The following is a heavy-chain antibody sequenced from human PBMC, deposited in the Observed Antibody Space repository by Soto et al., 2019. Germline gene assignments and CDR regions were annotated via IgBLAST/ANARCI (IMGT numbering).Heavy chain of an antibody. Sequence: QLQLQESGSGLVKPSQTLSLTCAVSGGSISSGGYSWSWIRQPPGKGLEWIGYIYHGESTYYNPSLKSRVTLSVARSKNQFSLRLSSVTAADTAVYYCARAEGGIFDYWGQGTLVTVSS. CDR3: ARAEGGIFDY. CDR1: GGSISSGGYS. CDR2: IYHGEST. J-gene: IGHJ4*02. V-gene: IGHV4-30-2*01.